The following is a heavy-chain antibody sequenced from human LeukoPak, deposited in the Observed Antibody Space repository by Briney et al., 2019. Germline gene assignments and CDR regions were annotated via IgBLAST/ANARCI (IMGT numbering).Heavy chain of an antibody. CDR2: MSYDGSNK. CDR3: ARDWSVRGYSYGYGMDV. V-gene: IGHV3-30-3*01. J-gene: IGHJ6*02. D-gene: IGHD5-18*01. CDR1: GFTFSSYA. Sequence: GGSLRLSCAASGFTFSSYAMSWVRQAPGKGLEWVAVMSYDGSNKYFADSVKGRFTISRDNSKYTLYLQMNSLRAEDTAVYYCARDWSVRGYSYGYGMDVWGQGTTVTVSS.